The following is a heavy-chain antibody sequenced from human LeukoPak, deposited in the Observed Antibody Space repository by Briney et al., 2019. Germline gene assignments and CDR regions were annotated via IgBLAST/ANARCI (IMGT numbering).Heavy chain of an antibody. J-gene: IGHJ4*02. CDR1: GGSISDAAYY. Sequence: PSQTLSLTCTVSGGSISDAAYYWSWIRQHPGEGLEWIGYVFYSGSTSYNPSLKSRVTISVDTSKNQFSLKLTSVTAADTAVYYCARAIVIIPYYFDYWGQGTLVTVSS. V-gene: IGHV4-31*03. D-gene: IGHD2/OR15-2a*01. CDR3: ARAIVIIPYYFDY. CDR2: VFYSGST.